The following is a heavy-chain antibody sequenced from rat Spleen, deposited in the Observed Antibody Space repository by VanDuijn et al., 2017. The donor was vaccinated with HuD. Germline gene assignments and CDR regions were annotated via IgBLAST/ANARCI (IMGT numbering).Heavy chain of an antibody. J-gene: IGHJ2*01. CDR1: GFSLTRYH. D-gene: IGHD1-6*01. CDR2: IWTGGST. Sequence: QVQLTESGPGLVQPSQTLSLTCTVSGFSLTRYHVSWARQPTGKGLEWMGLIWTGGSTVYNSLLKSRLTISRDLSKSQVFLKMNSLQSEDTATYYCARDAGILRYWGQGVMVTVSS. V-gene: IGHV2-43*01. CDR3: ARDAGILRY.